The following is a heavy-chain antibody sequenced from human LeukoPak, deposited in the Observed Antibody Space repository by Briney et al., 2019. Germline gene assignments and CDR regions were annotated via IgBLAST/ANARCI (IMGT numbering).Heavy chain of an antibody. CDR1: GFTFSDYS. CDR2: ITGISDI. CDR3: AKGGPSGD. Sequence: GGSLRLSCTASGFTFSDYSVNWVRQAPGKGLEWVSCITGISDIYYAESVKGRFTISRDNSKNTLYLQMSSLRAEDTAVYYCAKGGPSGDWGQGTLVTVSS. V-gene: IGHV3-69-1*01. D-gene: IGHD3-10*01. J-gene: IGHJ4*02.